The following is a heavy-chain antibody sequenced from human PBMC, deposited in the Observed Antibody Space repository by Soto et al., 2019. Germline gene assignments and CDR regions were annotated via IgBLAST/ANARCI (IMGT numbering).Heavy chain of an antibody. V-gene: IGHV3-23*01. CDR3: VREGRGSFDF. J-gene: IGHJ3*01. CDR2: IGGRGNSA. D-gene: IGHD5-12*01. CDR1: GFLFTNYA. Sequence: GSLRLSCAASGFLFTNYAMNWVRQAPGKGLEWVSVIGGRGNSAYYADSVQGRFTISRDNSKNTLSLQMSSLTADDTAIYYCVREGRGSFDFWGRGTLVNVSS.